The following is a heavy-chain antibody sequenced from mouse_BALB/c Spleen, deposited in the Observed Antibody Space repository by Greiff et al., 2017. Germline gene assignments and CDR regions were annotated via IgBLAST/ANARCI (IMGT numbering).Heavy chain of an antibody. CDR1: GFTFSSYG. D-gene: IGHD2-3*01. V-gene: IGHV5-6*01. CDR3: ARHRDDSPCYAMDY. J-gene: IGHJ4*01. CDR2: ISSGGSYS. Sequence: EVQVVESGGDLVKPGGSLKLSCAASGFTFSSYGMSWVRQTPDKRLEWVATISSGGSYSYYPDSVKGRFTISRDNAKDTLYLQMGSLKSEDTAMYYCARHRDDSPCYAMDYWGQGTSVTVSS.